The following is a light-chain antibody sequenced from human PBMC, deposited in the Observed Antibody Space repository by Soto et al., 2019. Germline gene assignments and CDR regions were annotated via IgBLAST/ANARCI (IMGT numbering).Light chain of an antibody. J-gene: IGKJ5*01. CDR3: QQSYSTPIT. CDR1: QSISDY. V-gene: IGKV1-39*01. Sequence: DIQMTQSPSSLSASVGDRVTITCRASQSISDYLNWYQQKPGKAPTLLIHAASNLHSGVPSRFSGSGSGTDFTLTISSLQREDFATYYCQQSYSTPITVGQGTRLEVK. CDR2: AAS.